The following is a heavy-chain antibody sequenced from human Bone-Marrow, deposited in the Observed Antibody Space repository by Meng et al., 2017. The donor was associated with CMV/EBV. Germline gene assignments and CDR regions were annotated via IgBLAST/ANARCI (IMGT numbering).Heavy chain of an antibody. V-gene: IGHV3-74*01. CDR1: GFTFSRYW. CDR2: INTDGSST. CDR3: TTEGGMIVELYYFDY. J-gene: IGHJ4*02. D-gene: IGHD3-22*01. Sequence: GGSLRLSCAASGFTFSRYWMHWVRQAPGKGLVWVSSINTDGSSTTYADSVKGRFTISRDNAKNTLYLQMNSLRAEDTAVYYCTTEGGMIVELYYFDYWGQGTLVTVSS.